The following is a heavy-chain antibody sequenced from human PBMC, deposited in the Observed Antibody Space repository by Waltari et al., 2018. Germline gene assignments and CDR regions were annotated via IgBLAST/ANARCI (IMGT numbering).Heavy chain of an antibody. CDR1: GGSISSGSYY. Sequence: QVQLQESGPGLVKPSQTLSLTCTVSGGSISSGSYYWSWIRQPAGKGLEWIGRIYTSGGTNYNPSLKSRGTISVDTSKNQFSLKLSSVTAADTAVYYCARWDIVVVPAAMNAFDIWGQGTMVTVSS. J-gene: IGHJ3*02. D-gene: IGHD2-2*01. CDR2: IYTSGGT. V-gene: IGHV4-61*02. CDR3: ARWDIVVVPAAMNAFDI.